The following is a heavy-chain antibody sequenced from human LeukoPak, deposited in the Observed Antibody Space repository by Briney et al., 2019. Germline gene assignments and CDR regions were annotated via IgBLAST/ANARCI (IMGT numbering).Heavy chain of an antibody. CDR1: GFTFDDYA. CDR3: ATVGGSKYYYYYYMDV. CDR2: ISWNSGSI. D-gene: IGHD3-10*01. V-gene: IGHV3-9*01. Sequence: PGGSLRLSFAASGFTFDDYAMHWVRQAPGKGREGVSGISWNSGSIGYADSVKGRFTISRDNAKNSLYLQMNSLRAEATALYYCATVGGSKYYYYYYMDVWGKGTTVTVSS. J-gene: IGHJ6*03.